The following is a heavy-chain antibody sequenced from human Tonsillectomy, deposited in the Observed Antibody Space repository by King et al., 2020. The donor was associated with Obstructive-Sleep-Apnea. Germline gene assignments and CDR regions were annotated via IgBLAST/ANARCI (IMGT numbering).Heavy chain of an antibody. CDR1: GFTFSSYG. D-gene: IGHD2-15*01. Sequence: VQLVESGGGVVQPGRSLRLSCAASGFTFSSYGMHWVRQAPGKGLEWVAFIRFDVSNKYYGDSVKGRFTISRDNSKNTLYLQMNSLSAEDTAVYYCAKEPEFCSGGSCYSDYFDSWGQGTLVTVSS. J-gene: IGHJ4*02. CDR2: IRFDVSNK. V-gene: IGHV3-30*02. CDR3: AKEPEFCSGGSCYSDYFDS.